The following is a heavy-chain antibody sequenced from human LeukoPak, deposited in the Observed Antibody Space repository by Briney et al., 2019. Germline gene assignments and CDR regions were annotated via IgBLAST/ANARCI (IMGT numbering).Heavy chain of an antibody. CDR3: ARDPWELQAY. D-gene: IGHD1-26*01. CDR1: GFTFSSYS. CDR2: ISSSSSYI. J-gene: IGHJ4*02. V-gene: IGHV3-21*01. Sequence: GGSLRLSCAASGFTFSSYSMNWVRRAPGKGLEWVSSISSSSSYIYYADSVKGRFTISRDNAKNSLYLQMNSLRAEDTAVYYCARDPWELQAYWGQGTLVTVSS.